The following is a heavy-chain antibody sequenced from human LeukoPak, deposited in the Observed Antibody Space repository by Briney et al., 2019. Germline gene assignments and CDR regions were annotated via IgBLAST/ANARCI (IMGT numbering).Heavy chain of an antibody. CDR2: ISSSSSYI. V-gene: IGHV3-21*01. CDR1: GFTFSSYS. CDR3: ARVVVATQTYYFDY. D-gene: IGHD5-12*01. Sequence: GGSLRLSCAASGFTFSSYSMNWVRQAPGKGLEWVSSISSSSSYIYYADSVKGRSTISRDNAKNSLYLQMNSLRAEDTAVYYCARVVVATQTYYFDYWGQGTLVTVSS. J-gene: IGHJ4*02.